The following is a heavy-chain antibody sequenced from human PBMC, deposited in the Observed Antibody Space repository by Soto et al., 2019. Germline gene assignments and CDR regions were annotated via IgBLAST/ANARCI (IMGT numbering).Heavy chain of an antibody. CDR2: IYYSGST. D-gene: IGHD3-10*01. Sequence: PSETLSLTCTVSGGSISSSSYYWGWIRQPPGKGLEWIGNIYYSGSTYYNPSLKSRVTISVDTSKNQFSLKLTSVTAAGTAVYYCASYTSGTYPFFDHRGRGTLVTVSS. CDR3: ASYTSGTYPFFDH. CDR1: GGSISSSSYY. V-gene: IGHV4-39*07. J-gene: IGHJ4*02.